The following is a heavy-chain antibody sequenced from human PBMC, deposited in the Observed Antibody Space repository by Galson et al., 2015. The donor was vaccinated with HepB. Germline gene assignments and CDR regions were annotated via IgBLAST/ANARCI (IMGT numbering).Heavy chain of an antibody. CDR3: TRTGTTESRYYYYGMDV. V-gene: IGHV3-73*01. CDR2: IRSKANSYAT. D-gene: IGHD1-7*01. CDR1: GFTFSGSA. J-gene: IGHJ6*02. Sequence: SLRLSCAASGFTFSGSAMHWVRQASGKGLEWVGRIRSKANSYATAYAASVKGRFTISRDDSKNTAYLQMNSLKTEDTAVYYCTRTGTTESRYYYYGMDVWGQGTTVTVSS.